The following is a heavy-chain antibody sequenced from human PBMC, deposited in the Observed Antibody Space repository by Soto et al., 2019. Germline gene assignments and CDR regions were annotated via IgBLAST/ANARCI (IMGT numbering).Heavy chain of an antibody. V-gene: IGHV3-23*01. CDR2: MSGSGADT. D-gene: IGHD6-13*01. CDR1: GFTCSRYA. J-gene: IGHJ4*02. CDR3: AKATSSSWYYFDS. Sequence: GGSLRLSCAASGFTCSRYAMSWVRQAPGKGLEWVSAMSGSGADTYYADPVKGRFTISRDRSKKTLYLQMNSLRAEDTAVYYCAKATSSSWYYFDSWGQGTLVTVSS.